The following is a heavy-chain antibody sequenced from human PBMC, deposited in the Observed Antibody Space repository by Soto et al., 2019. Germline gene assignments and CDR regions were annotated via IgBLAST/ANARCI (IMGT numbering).Heavy chain of an antibody. CDR2: INPNSGGT. Sequence: ASVKVSCKASGGTFSSYAISWVRQAPGQGLEWMGWINPNSGGTNYAQKFQGRVAMTRDTSISTAYMELSRLRSDDTAVYYCATHSFSYYYGMDVWGQGTTVTVSS. V-gene: IGHV1-2*02. CDR3: ATHSFSYYYGMDV. D-gene: IGHD4-4*01. J-gene: IGHJ6*02. CDR1: GGTFSSYA.